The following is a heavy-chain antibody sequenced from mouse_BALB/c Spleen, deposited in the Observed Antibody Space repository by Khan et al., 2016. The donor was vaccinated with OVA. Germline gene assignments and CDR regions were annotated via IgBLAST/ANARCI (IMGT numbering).Heavy chain of an antibody. CDR3: ARVGYSGTMDY. Sequence: QIQLVQSGPELKKPGVTDKISCKASGYTFTTYGMNWVKQAPGKGLKWMGWINTYTGEPTYVDDFKGRFAFSLETSASTAYLQINNLKNEDTATYFCARVGYSGTMDYWGQGTSVTVSS. D-gene: IGHD2-14*01. CDR2: INTYTGEP. CDR1: GYTFTTYG. J-gene: IGHJ4*01. V-gene: IGHV9-3-1*01.